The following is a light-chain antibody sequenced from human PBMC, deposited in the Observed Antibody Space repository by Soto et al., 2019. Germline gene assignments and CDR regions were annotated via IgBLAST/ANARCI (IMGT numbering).Light chain of an antibody. CDR3: QQYESSPPLT. J-gene: IGKJ4*01. CDR1: QSVSRK. V-gene: IGKV3-20*01. CDR2: GAS. Sequence: EIVLTQSPGTLSLSPGERATLSCRASQSVSRKLAWYQQTRGQAPRLLIYGASTRAAGIPARFSASGTGTDFTLTISRLEPEDFAVYYCQQYESSPPLTFGGGTKVDIK.